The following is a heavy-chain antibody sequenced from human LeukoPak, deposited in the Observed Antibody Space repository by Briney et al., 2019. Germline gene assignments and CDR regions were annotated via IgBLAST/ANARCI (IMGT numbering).Heavy chain of an antibody. CDR1: GFTLSTNA. CDR2: ISGSGAST. Sequence: GGSLRLSCLTSGFTLSTNAMSWVRQAPGKGLEWISGISGSGASTYYADSVKGRFTISRDDSKNTLYLQMNSLRAEDTAVYYCARASSGYYYGDYWGQGTLVTVSS. D-gene: IGHD3-22*01. V-gene: IGHV3-23*01. CDR3: ARASSGYYYGDY. J-gene: IGHJ4*02.